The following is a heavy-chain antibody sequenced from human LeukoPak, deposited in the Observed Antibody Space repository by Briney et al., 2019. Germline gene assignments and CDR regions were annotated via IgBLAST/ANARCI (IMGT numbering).Heavy chain of an antibody. J-gene: IGHJ4*02. CDR1: GFTFSSYA. CDR3: AKGPSIVVVPAAKLNPGGVDY. Sequence: GGSLRLSCAASGFTFSSYAMSWVRQAPGKGLEWVSSISGSSGSTYYADSVKGRFTISRDNSKNTLYLQMNNLRAEDTAVYYCAKGPSIVVVPAAKLNPGGVDYWGQGTLVTVSS. D-gene: IGHD2-2*01. CDR2: ISGSSGST. V-gene: IGHV3-23*01.